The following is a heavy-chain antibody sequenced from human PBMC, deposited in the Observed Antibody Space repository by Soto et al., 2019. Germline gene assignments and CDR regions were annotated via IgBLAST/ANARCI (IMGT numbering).Heavy chain of an antibody. Sequence: SDTLSLTCAVSDASILSTNYYNWARQPPGEGLEWIGAIHHSGNTNINPSFKRRVTLSVDKYKNQISLRLSSVTAADTAVYYCAHSPGFYLLDSWGQGALVTVSS. V-gene: IGHV4-4*02. D-gene: IGHD2-15*01. J-gene: IGHJ4*02. CDR1: DASILSTNY. CDR3: AHSPGFYLLDS. CDR2: IHHSGNT.